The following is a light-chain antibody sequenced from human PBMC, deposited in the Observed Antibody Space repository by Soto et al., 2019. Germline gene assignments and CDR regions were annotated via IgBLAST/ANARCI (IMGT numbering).Light chain of an antibody. CDR3: QQYVTSPPRLT. CDR1: QSVSSTY. J-gene: IGKJ4*01. CDR2: DVS. Sequence: EIVLTQSPDTLSLSPGERATLSCRASQSVSSTYLAWYQQKPGQAPRLLVYDVSTRATGIPDRFSGSGSGTDFTLTISRLEPEDFAVYYCQQYVTSPPRLTFGGGTKVEIK. V-gene: IGKV3-20*01.